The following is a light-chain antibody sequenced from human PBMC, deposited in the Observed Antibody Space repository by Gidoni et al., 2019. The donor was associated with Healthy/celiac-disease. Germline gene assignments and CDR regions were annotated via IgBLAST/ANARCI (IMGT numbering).Light chain of an antibody. J-gene: IGLJ7*02. V-gene: IGLV1-51*01. CDR2: YNN. CDR3: GTWDSSLSAAV. Sequence: QSVFTQPPPVSAAPGQKGTISCSGSSSNIGNNYVSWYQQLPGTAPKLLIYYNNKRPSGIPDRFSGSKSGTSATLGITGLQTGDEADYYCGTWDSSLSAAVFGGGTQLTAL. CDR1: SSNIGNNY.